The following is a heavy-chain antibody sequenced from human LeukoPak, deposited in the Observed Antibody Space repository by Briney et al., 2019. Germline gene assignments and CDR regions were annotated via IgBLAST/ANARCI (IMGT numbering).Heavy chain of an antibody. D-gene: IGHD3-16*02. J-gene: IGHJ3*02. V-gene: IGHV1-18*01. Sequence: ASVKVSCRASGYTFTKNGISWVRQAPGQGLEWMGWISTYKGNTNYTQKLQGRVTLTTDTSTSTAYMELRGLRSDDTAVYYCARDISHGLDIWGQGTVVTVSS. CDR1: GYTFTKNG. CDR3: ARDISHGLDI. CDR2: ISTYKGNT.